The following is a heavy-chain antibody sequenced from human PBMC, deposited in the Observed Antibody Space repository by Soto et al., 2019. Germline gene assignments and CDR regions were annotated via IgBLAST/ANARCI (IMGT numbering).Heavy chain of an antibody. CDR2: IKQDGSEK. CDR1: GFTFRSHW. J-gene: IGHJ4*02. CDR3: ARADYYDSSGYYCGN. Sequence: GGSLRLSCAASGFTFRSHWMSWVRQAPGKGLEWVANIKQDGSEKYYVDSVKGRVTISRDNAKNSLYLQMNSLRAEDTAVYYCARADYYDSSGYYCGNWGQGTLVTVPS. V-gene: IGHV3-7*04. D-gene: IGHD3-22*01.